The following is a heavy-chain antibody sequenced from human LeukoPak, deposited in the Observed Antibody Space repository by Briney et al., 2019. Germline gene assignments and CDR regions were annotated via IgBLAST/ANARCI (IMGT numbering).Heavy chain of an antibody. CDR1: RFIFSNYA. J-gene: IGHJ4*02. CDR3: AKGQTSSTRHFDY. Sequence: GGSLRLSCVASRFIFSNYAMGWVRQAPGKGLEWVSSISAVGDTTYYTDSVKGRFTISRDNSKNTLYLQMNSLRAEDTAVYYCAKGQTSSTRHFDYWGQGTLVTVSS. V-gene: IGHV3-23*01. CDR2: ISAVGDTT. D-gene: IGHD2-2*01.